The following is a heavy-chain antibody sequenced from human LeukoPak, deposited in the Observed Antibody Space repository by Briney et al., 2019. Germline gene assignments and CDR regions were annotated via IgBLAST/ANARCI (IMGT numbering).Heavy chain of an antibody. D-gene: IGHD2-21*01. CDR2: IYSGGST. J-gene: IGHJ4*02. CDR1: GFTVSSNY. CDR3: ARDAYFGSNYSIY. Sequence: PGGSLRLSCAASGFTVSSNYMSWVRQAPGKGLEWVSVIYSGGSTYYADSVEGRFTISRDNSRNTLYLQMNSLRAEDTAVYYCARDAYFGSNYSIYWGQGTLVTVSS. V-gene: IGHV3-66*01.